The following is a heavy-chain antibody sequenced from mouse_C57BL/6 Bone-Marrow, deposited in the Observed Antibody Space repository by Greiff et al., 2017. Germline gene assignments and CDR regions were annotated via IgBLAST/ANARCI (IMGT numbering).Heavy chain of an antibody. CDR1: GYTFTSYW. D-gene: IGHD1-1*01. CDR3: ARRTVVPHYYAMDY. J-gene: IGHJ4*01. CDR2: IDPNSGGT. Sequence: QVQLQQPGAELVKPGASVKLSCKASGYTFTSYWMHWVKQRPGRGLEWIGRIDPNSGGTKYNEKFKSKATLTVDKPSSTAYLQLSSLTSDDSAVYYCARRTVVPHYYAMDYWGQGTSVTVSS. V-gene: IGHV1-72*01.